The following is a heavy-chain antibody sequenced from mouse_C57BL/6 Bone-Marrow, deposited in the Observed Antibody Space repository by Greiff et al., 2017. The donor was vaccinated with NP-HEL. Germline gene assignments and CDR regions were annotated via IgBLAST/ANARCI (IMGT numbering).Heavy chain of an antibody. CDR2: IYPRDGST. V-gene: IGHV1-78*01. CDR3: ARGGGFYYDYAAY. CDR1: GYTFTDHT. J-gene: IGHJ3*01. Sequence: VKLMESDAELVKPGASVKISCKVSGYTFTDHTIHWMKQRPEQGLEWIGYIYPRDGSTKYNEKFKGKATLTADKSSSTAYMQLNSLTSEDSAVYFCARGGGFYYDYAAYWGQGTLVTVSA. D-gene: IGHD2-4*01.